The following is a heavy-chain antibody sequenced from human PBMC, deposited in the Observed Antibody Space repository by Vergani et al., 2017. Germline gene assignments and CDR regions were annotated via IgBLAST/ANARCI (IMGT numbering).Heavy chain of an antibody. Sequence: QVQLQASGPGRVKPSQTLSLTCTMSGGSTSAGSYFWSWIRQPAGKGLEWLGHISASGNASHSPSLKTRVSMSVDTSKNQFSLTVTSVTAADTAIYFCARRSGGYYSGGKVHPLRTAFDVWGHGTVVTVTS. CDR3: ARRSGGYYSGGKVHPLRTAFDV. J-gene: IGHJ3*01. CDR2: ISASGNA. V-gene: IGHV4-61*02. CDR1: GGSTSAGSYF. D-gene: IGHD2-15*01.